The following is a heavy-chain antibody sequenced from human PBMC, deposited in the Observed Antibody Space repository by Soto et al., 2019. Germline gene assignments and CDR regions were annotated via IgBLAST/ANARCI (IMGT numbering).Heavy chain of an antibody. D-gene: IGHD2-2*01. CDR3: ARVSGDCSSTSCYSGLPDY. J-gene: IGHJ4*02. CDR2: IYYSGST. Sequence: SETLSLTCTVSGGSISSYYWSWIRQPPGKGLEWIGYIYYSGSTNYNPSLKSRVTISVDTSKNQFSLKLSSVTAADTAVYYCARVSGDCSSTSCYSGLPDYSGQGTLVTVSS. V-gene: IGHV4-59*01. CDR1: GGSISSYY.